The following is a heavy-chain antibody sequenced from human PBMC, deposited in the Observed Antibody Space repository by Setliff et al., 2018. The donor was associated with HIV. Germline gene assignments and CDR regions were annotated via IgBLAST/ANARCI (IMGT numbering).Heavy chain of an antibody. D-gene: IGHD6-13*01. V-gene: IGHV3-30*04. Sequence: AGGSLRLSCAASGFTSSTYAMHWVRQAPGKGLEWVAVISKDGSNKKYADSVRGRFTISRDKYENTLYLQMNSLRPEDTAVYYCARDGRVGWVFTYGMDVWGQGTLVTASS. CDR2: ISKDGSNK. CDR3: ARDGRVGWVFTYGMDV. CDR1: GFTSSTYA. J-gene: IGHJ6*02.